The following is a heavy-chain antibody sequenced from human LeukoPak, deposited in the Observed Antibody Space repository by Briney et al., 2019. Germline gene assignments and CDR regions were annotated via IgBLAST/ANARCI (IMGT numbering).Heavy chain of an antibody. CDR3: ARGSALLALSFDY. CDR2: IIPIFGTA. V-gene: IGHV1-69*01. D-gene: IGHD2-15*01. J-gene: IGHJ4*02. Sequence: QAPGQGLEXMGGIIPIFGTANYAQKFQGRVTITADESTSTAYMDLNSLKSEDTAVYYCARGSALLALSFDYWGQGTLVTVSS.